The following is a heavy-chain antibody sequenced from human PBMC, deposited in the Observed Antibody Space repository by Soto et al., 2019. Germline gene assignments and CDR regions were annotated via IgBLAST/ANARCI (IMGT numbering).Heavy chain of an antibody. Sequence: GGSLRLSCAASGFTFSSYAMSWVRQAPGKGLEWVSAISGSGGSTYYADSVKGRFTISRDNSKNTLYLQMDSLRAEDTAVYYCAKDPIGVTTHCWGQGTLVTVSS. CDR3: AKDPIGVTTHC. CDR2: ISGSGGST. J-gene: IGHJ4*02. CDR1: GFTFSSYA. V-gene: IGHV3-23*01. D-gene: IGHD4-17*01.